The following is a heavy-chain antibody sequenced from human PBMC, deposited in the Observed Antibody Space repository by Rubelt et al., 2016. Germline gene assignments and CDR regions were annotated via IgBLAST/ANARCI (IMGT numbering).Heavy chain of an antibody. CDR2: IDHSGNT. V-gene: IGHV4-34*01. J-gene: IGHJ4*02. D-gene: IGHD1-26*01. Sequence: QVQLQQWGAGLVKPSETLSLTCAVYGGSFSGYSWTWIRQPPGKGLEWLGEIDHSGNTDYIPSLKSRVSISVDTSKKQISLKMGSVTAADTAVYYCARHDTGSFLFDFWGQGTPVTASS. CDR1: GGSFSGYS. CDR3: ARHDTGSFLFDF.